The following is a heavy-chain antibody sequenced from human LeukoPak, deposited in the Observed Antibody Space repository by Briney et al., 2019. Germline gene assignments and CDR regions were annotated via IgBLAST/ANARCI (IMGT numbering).Heavy chain of an antibody. Sequence: GGSLRLSCAASGFTFSSYAMSWVRQAPGKGLEWVSGISTSGGSTSYADSVKGRFTISRDNPRNTLYMQMNSMRAEDTAVYYCTIMHRYYDGSGYWVQWGQGTLGTVSS. CDR2: ISTSGGST. D-gene: IGHD3-22*01. J-gene: IGHJ4*02. V-gene: IGHV3-23*01. CDR1: GFTFSSYA. CDR3: TIMHRYYDGSGYWVQ.